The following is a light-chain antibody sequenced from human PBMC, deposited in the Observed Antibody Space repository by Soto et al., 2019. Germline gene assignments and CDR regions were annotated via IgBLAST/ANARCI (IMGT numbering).Light chain of an antibody. J-gene: IGKJ1*01. CDR1: QTIGGN. CDR2: GAS. V-gene: IGKV3-20*01. Sequence: EIVMTQSPATLSVSPGERATLSCRTSQTIGGNLAWYLQKPGQDTRLLIYGASTRDTGVPDRVSGSGSGTDFTLTISRLEPEDFAVYHCQQYGSLSWTFGQGTKVDI. CDR3: QQYGSLSWT.